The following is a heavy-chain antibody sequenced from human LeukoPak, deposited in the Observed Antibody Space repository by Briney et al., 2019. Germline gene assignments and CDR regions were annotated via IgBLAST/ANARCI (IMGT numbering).Heavy chain of an antibody. J-gene: IGHJ4*02. Sequence: SQTLSLTCTVSGGSISSGSYYWSWIRQPPGKGLEWIGEINHSGSTNYNPSLKSRVTISVDTSKNQFSLKLSSVTAADTAVYYCARAVKGRYSYGYVYWGQGTLVTVSS. V-gene: IGHV4-39*07. D-gene: IGHD5-18*01. CDR2: INHSGST. CDR3: ARAVKGRYSYGYVY. CDR1: GGSISSGSYY.